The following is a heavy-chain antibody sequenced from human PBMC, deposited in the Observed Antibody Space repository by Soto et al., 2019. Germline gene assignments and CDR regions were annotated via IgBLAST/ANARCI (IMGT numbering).Heavy chain of an antibody. J-gene: IGHJ3*02. V-gene: IGHV5-51*01. Sequence: GESLKISCKGSGYSFTSYWIGWVRQMPGKGLEWMGIIYPGDSDTRYSPSFQGQVTISADKSISTAYLQWSSLKASDTAMYYCASTTVTIGEYDAFDIWGQGTMVTVSS. CDR3: ASTTVTIGEYDAFDI. CDR2: IYPGDSDT. D-gene: IGHD4-17*01. CDR1: GYSFTSYW.